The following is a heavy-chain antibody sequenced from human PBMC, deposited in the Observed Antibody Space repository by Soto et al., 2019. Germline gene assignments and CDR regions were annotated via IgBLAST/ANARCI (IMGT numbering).Heavy chain of an antibody. V-gene: IGHV2-70*01. CDR3: ARNFYDTGNHYARIDY. CDR2: IDWDDDK. J-gene: IGHJ4*02. Sequence: GSGPTLVNPTQALTLTCNFSGFSFSTSGMCVSWIRQPPGKALEWLALIDWDDDKFYVTSLKTRLTISRDTSKNQVVLTMTNMDPLDTATYYCARNFYDTGNHYARIDYWGPGTLVTVSS. D-gene: IGHD3-22*01. CDR1: GFSFSTSGMC.